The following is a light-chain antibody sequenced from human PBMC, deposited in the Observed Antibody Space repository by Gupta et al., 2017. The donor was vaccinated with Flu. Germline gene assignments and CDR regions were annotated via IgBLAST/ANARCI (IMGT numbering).Light chain of an antibody. CDR3: VPDWGNGMWV. CDR2: DIT. J-gene: IGLJ3*02. CDR1: SGSVCTNYF. V-gene: IGLV8-61*01. Sequence: TATFTCGLNSGSVCTNYFPSLHQLAAGHAPRLLLFDITARSTVVPSRLSGSMSGNTTALTIAGAVADDAADYYIVPDWGNGMWVFGGGTRLTVL.